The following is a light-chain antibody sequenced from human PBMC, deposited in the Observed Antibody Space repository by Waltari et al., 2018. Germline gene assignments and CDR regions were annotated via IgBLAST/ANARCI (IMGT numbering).Light chain of an antibody. J-gene: IGKJ1*01. CDR1: RGITNY. V-gene: IGKV1-27*01. CDR3: QQYDSVPPT. Sequence: DIQMTQSPSSLSASVGDRVTITCRASRGITNYLVWYQQKPGKVPNPLIFAASTLQSGVPSRFSASGAGSDFTLTISSLQPEDAATYYCQQYDSVPPTFGQGTKVDIK. CDR2: AAS.